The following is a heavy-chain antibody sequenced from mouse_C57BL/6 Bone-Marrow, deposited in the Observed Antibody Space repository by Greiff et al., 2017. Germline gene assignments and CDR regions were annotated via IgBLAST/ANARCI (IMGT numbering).Heavy chain of an antibody. V-gene: IGHV1-9*01. CDR3: ARFGILWLRPYYFDY. D-gene: IGHD2-2*01. CDR1: GYTFTGYW. Sequence: QVQLKQSGAELVKPGASVKLSCKATGYTFTGYWIEWVKQRPGHGLEWIGEILPGSGSTNYNEKFKGKATFTADTSSNTAYMQLSSLTTEDSAIYYCARFGILWLRPYYFDYWGQGTTLTVSS. J-gene: IGHJ2*01. CDR2: ILPGSGST.